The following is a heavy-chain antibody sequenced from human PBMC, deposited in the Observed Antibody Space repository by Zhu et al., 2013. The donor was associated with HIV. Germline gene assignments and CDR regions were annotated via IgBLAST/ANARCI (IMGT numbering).Heavy chain of an antibody. CDR1: GYTFTSYY. CDR2: INPTTNSK. D-gene: IGHD3-16*01. Sequence: QVQLEQSGAEVRKPGASVKLFCKASGYTFTSYYVHWVRQAPGQGLEWMGVINPTTNSKKYLQKFQDRVTMTRNTSTNMVYIEMRSLRSDDTAVYFCARGGHIKWGKDSWFDPWGQGTQVTVSS. J-gene: IGHJ5*02. CDR3: ARGGHIKWGKDSWFDP. V-gene: IGHV1-46*01.